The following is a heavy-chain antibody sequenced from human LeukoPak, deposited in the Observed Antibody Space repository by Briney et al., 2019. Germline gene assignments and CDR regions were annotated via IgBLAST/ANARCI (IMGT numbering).Heavy chain of an antibody. CDR3: ARESDVGKDFDC. CDR2: INPNSGGT. Sequence: ASVKVSCKASGYSFSDYYIHWVRQAPGQGLEWMGWINPNSGGTNYAQKFQGRVTMTRDTSTSTVYMELSSLDSEDTAVYYCARESDVGKDFDCWGQGTLVTVSS. V-gene: IGHV1-2*02. CDR1: GYSFSDYY. J-gene: IGHJ4*02. D-gene: IGHD1-1*01.